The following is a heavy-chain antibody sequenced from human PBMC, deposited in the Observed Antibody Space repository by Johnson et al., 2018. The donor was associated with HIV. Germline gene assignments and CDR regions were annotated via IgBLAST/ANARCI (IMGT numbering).Heavy chain of an antibody. CDR2: ISYDGSNK. CDR1: GFTFSSYA. V-gene: IGHV3-30-3*01. D-gene: IGHD6-19*01. Sequence: QVQLVESGGGVVQPGRSLRLSCAASGFTFSSYAMHWVRQAPGKGLEWVAVISYDGSNKYYADSVKGRITISRDNSKNSLYLQMNSLRTEDTALYYCAKDASSGWAGAFDIWGQGTMVTVSS. J-gene: IGHJ3*02. CDR3: AKDASSGWAGAFDI.